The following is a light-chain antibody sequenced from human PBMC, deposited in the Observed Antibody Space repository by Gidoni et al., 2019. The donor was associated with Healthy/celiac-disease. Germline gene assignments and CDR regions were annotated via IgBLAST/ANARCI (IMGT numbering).Light chain of an antibody. CDR2: GAS. Sequence: EIVMPKSPATLSVSPGERATLSCRASQSVSSNLAWYQQKPGQAPRLLIDGASTRATGIPARFSGSGSGTEFTLTISSLQSEDFAVYYCQQYNNWPRTFGQGIKVEIK. CDR3: QQYNNWPRT. CDR1: QSVSSN. J-gene: IGKJ1*01. V-gene: IGKV3-15*01.